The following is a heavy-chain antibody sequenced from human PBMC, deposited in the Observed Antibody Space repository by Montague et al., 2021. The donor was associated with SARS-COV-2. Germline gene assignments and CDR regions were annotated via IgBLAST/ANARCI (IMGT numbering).Heavy chain of an antibody. CDR2: IYRSGYT. Sequence: SETLSLTCTVSHGSISSSLSYWGWIRQPPGKGLEWIGSIYRSGYTFYTPSLKSRITMSVDTSKNQFSLNLASVTATDTAVYYCARRGYTHSQLDDAFDIWGQGTMVTVSS. CDR1: HGSISSSLSY. J-gene: IGHJ3*02. V-gene: IGHV4-39*01. CDR3: ARRGYTHSQLDDAFDI. D-gene: IGHD5-12*01.